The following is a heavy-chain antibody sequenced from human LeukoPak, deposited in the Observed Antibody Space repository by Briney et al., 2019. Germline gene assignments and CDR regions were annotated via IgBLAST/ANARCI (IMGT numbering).Heavy chain of an antibody. V-gene: IGHV1-18*01. Sequence: ASVKVSCKASGYTFTSYGISWVRQAPGQGLEWMGWISAYNGNTNYAQKLQGRVTMTTDTSTSTAYMELRSLRSDDTAVYYCAREGTLGGRPADYEYYYYYGMDVRGQGTTVTVFS. CDR2: ISAYNGNT. CDR3: AREGTLGGRPADYEYYYYYGMDV. D-gene: IGHD4/OR15-4a*01. J-gene: IGHJ6*02. CDR1: GYTFTSYG.